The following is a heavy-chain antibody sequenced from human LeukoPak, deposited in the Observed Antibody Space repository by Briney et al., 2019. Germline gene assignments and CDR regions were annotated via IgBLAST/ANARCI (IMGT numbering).Heavy chain of an antibody. J-gene: IGHJ4*02. D-gene: IGHD1-26*01. V-gene: IGHV3-21*01. CDR3: ASAYSGSYYFDY. CDR1: GFTFSSYS. Sequence: GGSLRLSCAASGFTFSSYSMNWVRQAPGKGLEWVSSISSSSSYIYYADSVKGRFTISRDNVKNSLYLQMNSLRAEDTAVYYCASAYSGSYYFDYWGQGTLVTVSS. CDR2: ISSSSSYI.